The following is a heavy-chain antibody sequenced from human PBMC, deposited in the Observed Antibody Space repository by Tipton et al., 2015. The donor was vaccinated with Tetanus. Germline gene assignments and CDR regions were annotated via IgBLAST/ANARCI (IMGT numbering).Heavy chain of an antibody. CDR3: ARDSDYYGETGSPKWYFDL. V-gene: IGHV1-69*09. CDR2: IIPLLDVT. CDR1: GGTFSSYS. D-gene: IGHD3-10*01. J-gene: IGHJ2*01. Sequence: QLVQSGAEVKRPGSSVKVSCKASGGTFSSYSITWVRQAPGQGLEWLGRIIPLLDVTHFAQKVQDRISITADKSTGTAYMELSSLRSEDTAVYYCARDSDYYGETGSPKWYFDLWGRGTLVTVSS.